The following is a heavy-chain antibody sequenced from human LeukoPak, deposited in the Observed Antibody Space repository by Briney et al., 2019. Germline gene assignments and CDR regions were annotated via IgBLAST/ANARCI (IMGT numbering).Heavy chain of an antibody. D-gene: IGHD1-20*01. V-gene: IGHV3-11*01. CDR3: ARVTGDDAFDI. J-gene: IGHJ3*02. CDR2: ISTSGTTI. Sequence: GGSLRLSCAASGFTFSDYYMSWIRQAPGKGLEWVSHISTSGTTIYYADSVKVRFTISRDNAKNSLYLQMNSLRAEDTAVYYCARVTGDDAFDIWGQGTMATVSS. CDR1: GFTFSDYY.